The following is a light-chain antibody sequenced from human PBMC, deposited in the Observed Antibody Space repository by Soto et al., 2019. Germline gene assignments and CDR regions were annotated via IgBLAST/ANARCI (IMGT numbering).Light chain of an antibody. J-gene: IGKJ4*01. CDR3: QQYNNWPLT. CDR1: QSVSRN. V-gene: IGKV3-15*01. CDR2: GAS. Sequence: EIVMTQSPATLSVSPGERATLSCRASQSVSRNLAWYQQKPGQAPRLLIYGASTRATGIPARFSGSGSGTEFNLTISSLQSEDFAVYYCQQYNNWPLTFGGGTKVEIK.